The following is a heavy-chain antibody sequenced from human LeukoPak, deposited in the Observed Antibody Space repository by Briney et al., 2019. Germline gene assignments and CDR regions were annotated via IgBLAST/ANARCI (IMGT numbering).Heavy chain of an antibody. CDR2: IYYSGST. D-gene: IGHD1-26*01. V-gene: IGHV4-59*01. CDR3: ARVVRVGAPYYFDY. Sequence: SETLSLTCTVSGGSISSYYWSWIRQPPGKGLEWIGYIYYSGSTNYNPSLKSRVTTSVDTSKNQFSLKLSSVTAADTAMYYCARVVRVGAPYYFDYWGQGTLVTVSS. J-gene: IGHJ4*02. CDR1: GGSISSYY.